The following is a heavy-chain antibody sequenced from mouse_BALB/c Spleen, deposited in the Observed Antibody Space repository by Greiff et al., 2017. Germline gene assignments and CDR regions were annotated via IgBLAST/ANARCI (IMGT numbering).Heavy chain of an antibody. CDR2: IYPGDGDT. CDR3: ASLPSGY. CDR1: GYTFTSYW. V-gene: IGHV1-87*01. D-gene: IGHD2-1*01. J-gene: IGHJ2*01. Sequence: VQLQQSGAELARPGASVKLSCKASGYTFTSYWMQWVKQRPGQGLEWIGAIYPGDGDTRYTQKFKGKATLTADKSSSTAYMQLSSLASEDSAVYYCASLPSGYWGQGTTLTVSS.